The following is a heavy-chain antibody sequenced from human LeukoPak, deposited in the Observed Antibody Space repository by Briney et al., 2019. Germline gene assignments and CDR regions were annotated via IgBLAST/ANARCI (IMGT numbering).Heavy chain of an antibody. CDR3: VKDLRSDFMGVLSRYLSY. J-gene: IGHJ4*02. CDR2: ISRNGGST. CDR1: GFTFSSFA. V-gene: IGHV3-64D*09. Sequence: PGGSLRLSCSASGFTFSSFAMHWVHQAPGKGLEYVAAISRNGGSTYYADSVKGRFTISRDNSKSTLYLQMSSLRAEDTAVYLCVKDLRSDFMGVLSRYLSYWGQGTLVTVSS. D-gene: IGHD2/OR15-2a*01.